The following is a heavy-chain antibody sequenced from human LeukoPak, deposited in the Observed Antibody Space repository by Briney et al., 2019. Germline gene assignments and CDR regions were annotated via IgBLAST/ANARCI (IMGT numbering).Heavy chain of an antibody. J-gene: IGHJ4*02. D-gene: IGHD3-10*01. CDR1: GFTFDDYA. V-gene: IGHV3-9*01. CDR2: ISWNSGSI. CDR3: AKDIRYYYDSGSYFDY. Sequence: GGSLRLSCAASGFTFDDYAMHWVRQAPGKGLEWVSGISWNSGSIGYADSVKGRFTISRDNAKNSLYLQMNSLRTEDTALYYCAKDIRYYYDSGSYFDYWGQGTLVTVSS.